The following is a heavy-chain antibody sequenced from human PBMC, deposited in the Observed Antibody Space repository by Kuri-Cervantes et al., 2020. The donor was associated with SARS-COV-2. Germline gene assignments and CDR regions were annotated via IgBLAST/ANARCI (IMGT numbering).Heavy chain of an antibody. J-gene: IGHJ4*02. Sequence: GESLKISCAASGFIFSSYDMHWVRQATGKGLEWVSAIGTAGDQYYPGSVKGRFTISRENAKYSLYLQMNSLRDEDKDVYYCARDSLLYYYERSFSSNFDYWGQGTLVTVSS. CDR2: IGTAGDQ. D-gene: IGHD3-22*01. CDR1: GFIFSSYD. V-gene: IGHV3-13*05. CDR3: ARDSLLYYYERSFSSNFDY.